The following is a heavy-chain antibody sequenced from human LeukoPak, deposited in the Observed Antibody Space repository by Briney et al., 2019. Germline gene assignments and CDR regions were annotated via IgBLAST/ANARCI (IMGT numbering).Heavy chain of an antibody. CDR1: GGSISSSSYY. CDR3: ARREAALPRGVDY. D-gene: IGHD2-15*01. Sequence: SETLSLTCTVSGGSISSSSYYWGWIRQPPGKGLEWIGSIYYSGSTYYNPSLKSRVTISVDTSKNQFSLKLSSVTAADTAVYYCARREAALPRGVDYWGQGTLVTVSS. J-gene: IGHJ4*02. CDR2: IYYSGST. V-gene: IGHV4-39*01.